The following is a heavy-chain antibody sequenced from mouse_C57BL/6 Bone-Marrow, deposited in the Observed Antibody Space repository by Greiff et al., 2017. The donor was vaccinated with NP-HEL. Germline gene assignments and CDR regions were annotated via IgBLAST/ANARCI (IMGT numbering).Heavy chain of an antibody. CDR1: EYEFPSHD. V-gene: IGHV5-2*01. J-gene: IGHJ4*01. D-gene: IGHD2-5*01. CDR3: AAYYSNPYYAMDD. Sequence: EVQLQESGGGLVQPGESLKLSCESNEYEFPSHDMSWVRKTPEKRLELVAAINSDGGSTYYPDTMERRFIISRDNTKKTLYLQMSILRSEDTALYYCAAYYSNPYYAMDDWGQGTSVTVSS. CDR2: INSDGGST.